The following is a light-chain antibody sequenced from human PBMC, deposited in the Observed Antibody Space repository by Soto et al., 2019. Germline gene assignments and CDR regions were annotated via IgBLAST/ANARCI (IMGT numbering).Light chain of an antibody. CDR3: QQDNNWPRT. V-gene: IGKV3-15*01. CDR2: GAS. CDR1: QSVSSN. J-gene: IGKJ2*02. Sequence: EIVMTQSPATLSVSPGERATVSCRASQSVSSNLAWYQQKPGQAPRLLIYGASTSATGIPARFSGSGSGTAFTLSIGSLQSEDFAVYYCQQDNNWPRTFGQGTKLEIK.